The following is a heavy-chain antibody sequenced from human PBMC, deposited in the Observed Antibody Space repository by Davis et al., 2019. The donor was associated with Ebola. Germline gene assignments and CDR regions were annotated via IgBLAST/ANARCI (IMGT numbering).Heavy chain of an antibody. D-gene: IGHD2-15*01. J-gene: IGHJ4*02. CDR2: ISYDGSNK. Sequence: GESLKISCAASGFTFSSYGLHWVRQAPGKGLEWVAVISYDGSNKYYADSVKGRFTISRDNSKNTLYLQMNSLRAEDTAVYYCAKDFTMVAAPRWGQGTLVTVSS. CDR3: AKDFTMVAAPR. CDR1: GFTFSSYG. V-gene: IGHV3-30*18.